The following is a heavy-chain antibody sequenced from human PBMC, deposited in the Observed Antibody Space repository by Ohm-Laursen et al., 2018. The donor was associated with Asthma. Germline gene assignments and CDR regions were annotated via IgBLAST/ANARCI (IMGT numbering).Heavy chain of an antibody. CDR3: ARYGELADFDY. D-gene: IGHD1-1*01. Sequence: SETLSLTCTVSGGSVSSGSYYWSWIRQPPGKGLEWIGYIYYSGSTNYNPSLKSRVTISVDTSKNQFSLKLSSVTAADTAVYYCARYGELADFDYWGQGTLVTVSS. CDR2: IYYSGST. J-gene: IGHJ4*02. CDR1: GGSVSSGSYY. V-gene: IGHV4-61*01.